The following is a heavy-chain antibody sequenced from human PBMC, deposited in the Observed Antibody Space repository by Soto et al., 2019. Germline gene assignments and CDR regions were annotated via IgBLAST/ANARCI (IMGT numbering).Heavy chain of an antibody. CDR1: GGTFSSYA. CDR3: ARSQGGSSSLDIYYYYYYGMDV. D-gene: IGHD2-15*01. V-gene: IGHV1-69*01. CDR2: IIPIFGTA. J-gene: IGHJ6*02. Sequence: QVQLVQSGAAVKKPGSSVKVSCKAPGGTFSSYAISWVRQAPGQGLEWMGGIIPIFGTAKYAQKFQGRVTITADESTSTGYMELSSLRSEDTAVYYCARSQGGSSSLDIYYYYYYGMDVWGQGTTATVSS.